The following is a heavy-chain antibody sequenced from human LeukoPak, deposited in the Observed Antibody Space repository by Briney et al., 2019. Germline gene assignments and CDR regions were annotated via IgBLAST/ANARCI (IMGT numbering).Heavy chain of an antibody. CDR3: ARPHDFWSGHDAFDI. D-gene: IGHD3-3*01. V-gene: IGHV1-18*01. Sequence: ASVKVSCKASGYTFSSYGISWVRQAPGQGLEWMGWTSAYSGNTNYAQKFQGRVTMTTDTSTSTAYMELRSLRSDDTAVYYCARPHDFWSGHDAFDIWGQGTMVTVS. CDR2: TSAYSGNT. J-gene: IGHJ3*02. CDR1: GYTFSSYG.